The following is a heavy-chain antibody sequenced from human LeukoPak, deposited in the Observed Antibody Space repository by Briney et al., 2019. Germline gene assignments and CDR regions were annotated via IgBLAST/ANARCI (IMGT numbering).Heavy chain of an antibody. Sequence: GGSLRLSRAASGFTFSSYAMSWVRQAPGKGLEWGSAISGSGGSTYYADSVKGRFTISRDNSKNTLYLQMNSLRAEDTAVYYCAREYSGSWFYYYYYGMDVWGQGTTVTVSS. CDR1: GFTFSSYA. V-gene: IGHV3-23*01. J-gene: IGHJ6*02. CDR2: ISGSGGST. D-gene: IGHD6-13*01. CDR3: AREYSGSWFYYYYYGMDV.